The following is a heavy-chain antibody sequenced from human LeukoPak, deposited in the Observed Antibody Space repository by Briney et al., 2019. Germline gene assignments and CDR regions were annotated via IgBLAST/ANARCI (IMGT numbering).Heavy chain of an antibody. CDR3: ARERCSGGSCIGMDV. Sequence: PGRSLRLSCAASGFTFSSYAMHWVRQAPGKGLGWVAVISYDGSNKYYADSVKGRFTISRDNSKNTLYLQMNSLRAEDTAVYYCARERCSGGSCIGMDVWGQGTTVTVSS. CDR1: GFTFSSYA. CDR2: ISYDGSNK. D-gene: IGHD2-15*01. J-gene: IGHJ6*02. V-gene: IGHV3-30-3*01.